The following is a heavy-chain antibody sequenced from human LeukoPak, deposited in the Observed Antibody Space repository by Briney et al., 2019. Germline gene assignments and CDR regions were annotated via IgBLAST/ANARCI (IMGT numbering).Heavy chain of an antibody. J-gene: IGHJ4*02. CDR3: VREGEGPLSKDFDY. D-gene: IGHD2/OR15-2a*01. CDR1: GLTFTDHY. Sequence: GASVNVSCKSSGLTFTDHYIHWVRQGPGQGLEWMGYIGSQSTFTSSPQEFPGRVTMTRDAYMSTANMNLTKLTSDDTAVYYCVREGEGPLSKDFDYWGQGTLVTVSS. CDR2: IGSQSTFT. V-gene: IGHV1-2*02.